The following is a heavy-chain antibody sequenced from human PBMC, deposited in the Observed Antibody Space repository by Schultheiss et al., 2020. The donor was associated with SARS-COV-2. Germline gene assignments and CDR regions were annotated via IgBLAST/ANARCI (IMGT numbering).Heavy chain of an antibody. CDR1: GGSISSGGYC. Sequence: SQTLSLTCTVSGGSISSGGYCWSWIRQHPGKGLEWIGEINHSGSTNYNPSLKSRVTISVDTSKNQFSLKLSSVTAADTAVYYCARDRSGYPPRYGMDVWGQGTTVTVSS. D-gene: IGHD3-22*01. CDR3: ARDRSGYPPRYGMDV. V-gene: IGHV4-31*03. CDR2: INHSGST. J-gene: IGHJ6*02.